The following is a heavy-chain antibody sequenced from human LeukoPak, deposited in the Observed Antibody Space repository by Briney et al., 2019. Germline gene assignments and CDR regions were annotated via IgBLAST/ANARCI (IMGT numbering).Heavy chain of an antibody. Sequence: PSETLSLTCAVYGGSFSGYYWSWIRQPPGKGLEWIGEINHSGSTNYNPSLKSRVTISVDTSKNQFSLKLSSVTAADTAVYYRARITGTTFMDYWGQGTLVTVSS. V-gene: IGHV4-34*01. CDR1: GGSFSGYY. J-gene: IGHJ4*02. CDR2: INHSGST. CDR3: ARITGTTFMDY. D-gene: IGHD1-7*01.